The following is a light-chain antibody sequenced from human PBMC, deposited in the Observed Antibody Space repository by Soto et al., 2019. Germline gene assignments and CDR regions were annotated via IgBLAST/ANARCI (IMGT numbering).Light chain of an antibody. CDR2: SNN. CDR3: AAWDDSLNGHVV. CDR1: RSNIGSNT. J-gene: IGLJ2*01. Sequence: QSVLSQPPSASGTPGQRVTISCSGSRSNIGSNTVNWYQQLPGTAPKLLIYSNNQRPSGVPDRFSGSKSGTSASLAVRGLQSEDEADYYCAAWDDSLNGHVVFGGWTKLTVL. V-gene: IGLV1-44*01.